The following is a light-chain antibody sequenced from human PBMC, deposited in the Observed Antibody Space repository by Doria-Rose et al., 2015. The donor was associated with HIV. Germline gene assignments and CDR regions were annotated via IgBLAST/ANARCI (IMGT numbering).Light chain of an antibody. CDR1: QRVKSGY. CDR3: QQYGTSRGT. CDR2: DAS. Sequence: EIVLTQSPGTLSLSPGERATLSCRASQRVKSGYLALYQQKPGQAPRLLIYDASTRATGIPDRSSGSGSGTDFTLTISRLEPEDVAVYYCQQYGTSRGTFGQGTRLEIK. J-gene: IGKJ5*01. V-gene: IGKV3-20*01.